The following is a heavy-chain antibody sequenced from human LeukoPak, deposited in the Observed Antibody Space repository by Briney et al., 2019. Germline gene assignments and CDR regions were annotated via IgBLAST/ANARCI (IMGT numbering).Heavy chain of an antibody. J-gene: IGHJ3*02. CDR1: GYSFTSYW. V-gene: IGHV5-51*01. Sequence: GESLKISCKGSGYSFTSYWIGWVRQMPGKGLEWMGIVYAGDSDTRYSPSFQGQVTISADKSINTAYLQWSSLKASDTAMYYCARRLYCSSTSCYHAFDIWGQGTMVTVSS. CDR3: ARRLYCSSTSCYHAFDI. D-gene: IGHD2-2*01. CDR2: VYAGDSDT.